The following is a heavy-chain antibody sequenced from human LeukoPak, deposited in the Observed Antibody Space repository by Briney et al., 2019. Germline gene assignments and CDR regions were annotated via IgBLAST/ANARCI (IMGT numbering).Heavy chain of an antibody. CDR1: GFTFSNYA. V-gene: IGHV3-23*01. CDR3: AKWGDYDVLTGYYVSDY. D-gene: IGHD3-9*01. J-gene: IGHJ4*02. CDR2: ITGSGGNT. Sequence: GGSLRLSCAASGFTFSNYAMSWVRQAPGKGLEWVSPITGSGGNTYYADSVKGRFTISRDNSNNTVFLQMNSLRAEDAAVYYCAKWGDYDVLTGYYVSDYWGQGTLVTVSS.